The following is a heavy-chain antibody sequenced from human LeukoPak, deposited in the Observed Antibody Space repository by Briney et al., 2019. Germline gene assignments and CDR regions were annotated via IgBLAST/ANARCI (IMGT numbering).Heavy chain of an antibody. D-gene: IGHD5-18*01. CDR2: IYYSGST. J-gene: IGHJ5*02. CDR3: AEQRGYSYGENWFDP. V-gene: IGHV4-39*01. CDR1: GGSISSSSYY. Sequence: SETLSLTCTVSGGSISSSSYYWGWIRQPPGKGLEWIGTIYYSGSTYYNPSLKSRVTISVDTSKNQFSLKLSSVTAADTAVYYCAEQRGYSYGENWFDPWGQGTLVTVSS.